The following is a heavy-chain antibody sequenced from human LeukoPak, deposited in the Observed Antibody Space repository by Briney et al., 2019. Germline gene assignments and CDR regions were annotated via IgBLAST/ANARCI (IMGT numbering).Heavy chain of an antibody. Sequence: SETLSLTCAVYGGSFSTYYWAWVRQTPGNGLEWIGEINHSGSTNYNPSLKSRVTVSIDTSKNQFSLKLTSVTAADTGIYFCARHGLGRGVYITRQYNYYMDVWGTGTTVTVSS. CDR1: GGSFSTYY. CDR3: ARHGLGRGVYITRQYNYYMDV. J-gene: IGHJ6*03. D-gene: IGHD3-10*01. V-gene: IGHV4-34*01. CDR2: INHSGST.